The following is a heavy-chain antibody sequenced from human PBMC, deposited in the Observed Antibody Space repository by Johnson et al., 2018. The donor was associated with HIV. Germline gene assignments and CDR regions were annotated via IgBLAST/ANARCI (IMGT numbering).Heavy chain of an antibody. J-gene: IGHJ3*02. D-gene: IGHD6-6*01. CDR1: GFTFSSYA. CDR2: ISYDGSNK. Sequence: QVQLVESGGGVVQPGRSLRLSCAASGFTFSSYAMHWVRQAPGKGLEWVAVISYDGSNKYYADSVKGRFTISRDSSKDTLYVQMNSLRGEDTAVYYCARVRRSSSFDAFDIWGQGTMVTVSS. CDR3: ARVRRSSSFDAFDI. V-gene: IGHV3-30*04.